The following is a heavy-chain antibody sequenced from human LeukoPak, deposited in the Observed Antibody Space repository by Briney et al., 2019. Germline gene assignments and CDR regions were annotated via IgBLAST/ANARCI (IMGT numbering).Heavy chain of an antibody. CDR1: GGSFSPYY. CDR2: INHSGSN. J-gene: IGHJ4*02. D-gene: IGHD2-21*02. Sequence: PSETLSLTCAVYGGSFSPYYWSWIRQPPGKGLEWIGEINHSGSNNYNPSLKSRVTISVDTSKNQFSLRLSSVTAADTAVYYCARGGFYCGGDCYVDYWGQGTLVTVSS. V-gene: IGHV4-34*01. CDR3: ARGGFYCGGDCYVDY.